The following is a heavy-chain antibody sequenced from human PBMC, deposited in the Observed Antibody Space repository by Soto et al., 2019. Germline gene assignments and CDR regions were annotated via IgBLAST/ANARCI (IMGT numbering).Heavy chain of an antibody. CDR2: ISGSGGRT. CDR1: GFTFSNYA. Sequence: GGSLRLSCAASGFTFSNYALSWVRQAPGTGLEWVSGISGSGGRTYYADSVEGRFTISRDNSKNTVYLQMNSLRAEDTAVYYCARDIYVGGTIGAPDYWGQGILVTVSS. J-gene: IGHJ4*02. D-gene: IGHD2-15*01. CDR3: ARDIYVGGTIGAPDY. V-gene: IGHV3-23*01.